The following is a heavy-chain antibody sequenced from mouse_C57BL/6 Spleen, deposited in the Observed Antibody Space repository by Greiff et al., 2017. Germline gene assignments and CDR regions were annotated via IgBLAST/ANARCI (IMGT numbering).Heavy chain of an antibody. CDR3: ARRGYYGSSYGPYAMDY. J-gene: IGHJ4*01. Sequence: VQLQQPGAELVKPGASVKMSCKASGYTFTSYWITWVKQRPGQGLEWIGDIYPGSGSTNYNEKFKSKATLTVDTSSSTAYMQLSSLTSEDSAVYYCARRGYYGSSYGPYAMDYWGQGTSVTVSS. V-gene: IGHV1-55*01. D-gene: IGHD1-1*01. CDR2: IYPGSGST. CDR1: GYTFTSYW.